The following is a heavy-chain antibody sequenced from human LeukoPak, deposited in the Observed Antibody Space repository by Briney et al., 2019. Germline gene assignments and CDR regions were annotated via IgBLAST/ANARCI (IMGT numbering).Heavy chain of an antibody. CDR3: ARAGGGYCGGDCYSYFDY. Sequence: GGSLRLSCAASGFTVSSNYMSWVRQAPGKGLEWVSVIYSGGSTYYADSVKGRFTISRDNSKNTLYLQMNSLRAEDTAVYYCARAGGGYCGGDCYSYFDYWGQGTLVTVSS. CDR2: IYSGGST. V-gene: IGHV3-66*01. CDR1: GFTVSSNY. J-gene: IGHJ4*02. D-gene: IGHD2-21*02.